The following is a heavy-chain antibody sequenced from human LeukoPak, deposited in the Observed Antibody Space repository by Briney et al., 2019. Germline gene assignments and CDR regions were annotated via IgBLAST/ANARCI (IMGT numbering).Heavy chain of an antibody. CDR1: GYTFTGYY. CDR3: AREGGYDDFRVHYNYYYMDV. V-gene: IGHV1-2*02. CDR2: INPNSGGT. J-gene: IGHJ6*03. D-gene: IGHD5-12*01. Sequence: ASVKVSCKASGYTFTGYYMHWVRQAPGQGLEWMGWINPNSGGTNYAQKFQGRVTMTRDTSISTAYMELSRLRSDDTAVYYCAREGGYDDFRVHYNYYYMDVWGKGTTVTISS.